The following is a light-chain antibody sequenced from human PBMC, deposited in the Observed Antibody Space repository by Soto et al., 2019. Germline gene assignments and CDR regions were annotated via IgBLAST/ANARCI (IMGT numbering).Light chain of an antibody. V-gene: IGKV3-20*01. CDR3: QQYGSSPGT. CDR2: GAS. Sequence: EIVLTQSPGTLSLSPGERATLSCRASQSVSSSYLAWYQQKPGQAPRLLIYGASSRATGIPDRFSGSGSGHDFTLTISRLEPEDFAVYYCQQYGSSPGTFGQGT. CDR1: QSVSSSY. J-gene: IGKJ1*01.